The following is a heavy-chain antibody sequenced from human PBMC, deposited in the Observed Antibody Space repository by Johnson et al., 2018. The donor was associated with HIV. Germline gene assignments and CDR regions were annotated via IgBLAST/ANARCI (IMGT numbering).Heavy chain of an antibody. J-gene: IGHJ3*02. V-gene: IGHV3-30*03. CDR1: RLTFSSYG. Sequence: QVQLMESGGGVVQPGRSLRLSCAASRLTFSSYGMHWVRQAPGKGLEWVAVISSEGSNRYYVDSVKGRFTISRDNSKNMLYLQMNSLRAEDTAVYYCARDGSTSCYDCFDAFDIWGQGTMVTVSS. CDR2: ISSEGSNR. CDR3: ARDGSTSCYDCFDAFDI. D-gene: IGHD2-2*01.